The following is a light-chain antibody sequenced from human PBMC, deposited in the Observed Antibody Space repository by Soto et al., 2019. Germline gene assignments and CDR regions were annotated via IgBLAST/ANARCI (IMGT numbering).Light chain of an antibody. CDR2: GAS. Sequence: EIVLTQSPGTLSLSPGERATLSCRASQSVSSRFLAWYQQKPGQAPRLLMYGASSRATGIPDRFSGTGSGTDFTLTISRLEPEDFAVYYCQHFGGSPPRYTFGQGTKLEI. V-gene: IGKV3-20*01. J-gene: IGKJ2*01. CDR3: QHFGGSPPRYT. CDR1: QSVSSRF.